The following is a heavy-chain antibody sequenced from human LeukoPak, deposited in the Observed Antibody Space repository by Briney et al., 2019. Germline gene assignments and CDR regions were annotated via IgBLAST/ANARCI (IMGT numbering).Heavy chain of an antibody. CDR3: AREIPRGDYYDSSGYCAFDI. V-gene: IGHV4-34*01. J-gene: IGHJ3*02. Sequence: SETLSLTCAVYGGSFSGYYWSWIRQPPGKGLEWIGEINHSGSTNYNPSLKSRVTISVDTSKNQFSLKLSSVTAADTAVYYCAREIPRGDYYDSSGYCAFDIWGQGTMVTVSS. D-gene: IGHD3-22*01. CDR1: GGSFSGYY. CDR2: INHSGST.